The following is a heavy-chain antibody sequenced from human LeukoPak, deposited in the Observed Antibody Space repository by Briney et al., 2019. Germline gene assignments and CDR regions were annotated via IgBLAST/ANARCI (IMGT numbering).Heavy chain of an antibody. CDR3: ARGDMAGDYYFDY. J-gene: IGHJ4*02. CDR2: IYIGGST. CDR1: GVSISNYY. D-gene: IGHD4-17*01. Sequence: SETLSLTCTVSGVSISNYYWSWIRQPAGEGLEWIGRIYIGGSTSYNPSLKSRVTMSVDTSKNQFSLKLSSVTAADTAVYYCARGDMAGDYYFDYWGQGTLVTVSS. V-gene: IGHV4-4*07.